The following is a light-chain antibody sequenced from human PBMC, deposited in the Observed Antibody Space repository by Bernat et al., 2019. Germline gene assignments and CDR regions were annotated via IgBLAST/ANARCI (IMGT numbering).Light chain of an antibody. J-gene: IGLJ1*01. CDR1: SSNIGSDD. CDR2: RTT. Sequence: QSVLTQPPSASGTPGQRVTISCSGSSSNIGSDDVNWYQQLPGTAPKLLIYRTTRRPSGVPDRFSGSKSGTSASLAIMGLQSEDEADYYCAAWDDSLVGYVFGTGTQVTVL. V-gene: IGLV1-44*01. CDR3: AAWDDSLVGYV.